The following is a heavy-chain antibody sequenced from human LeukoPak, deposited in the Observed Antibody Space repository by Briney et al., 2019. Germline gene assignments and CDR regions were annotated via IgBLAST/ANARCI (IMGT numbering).Heavy chain of an antibody. V-gene: IGHV1-18*01. J-gene: IGHJ4*02. CDR1: GCTFPNYG. Sequence: ASVKVSCKTSGCTFPNYGLSWVRQAPGQGLEWIGWISVYNGNTNYAQKLQGRVTMTTDTSTSTAYMELRSLRSDDTAVYYCARDCDRSGYFCYWGQGTLVTVSS. CDR3: ARDCDRSGYFCY. CDR2: ISVYNGNT. D-gene: IGHD3-22*01.